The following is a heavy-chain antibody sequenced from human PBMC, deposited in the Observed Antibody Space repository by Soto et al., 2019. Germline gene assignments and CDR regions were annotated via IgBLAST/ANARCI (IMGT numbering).Heavy chain of an antibody. J-gene: IGHJ5*02. Sequence: TSETLSLTCTFSCGSFSSGGYYLSGIRHHPGKGLEWIGYIYYSGSTYYNPSLKSRVTISVDTSKNQFSLKLSSVTAADTAVYYCARDNCGGDCYSGEGFDPWGQGALVTVSS. D-gene: IGHD2-21*02. CDR1: CGSFSSGGYY. CDR2: IYYSGST. CDR3: ARDNCGGDCYSGEGFDP. V-gene: IGHV4-31*03.